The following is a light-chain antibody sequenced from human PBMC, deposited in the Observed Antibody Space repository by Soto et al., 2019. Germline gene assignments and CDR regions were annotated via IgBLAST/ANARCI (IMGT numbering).Light chain of an antibody. Sequence: DIQLTQSPSFLSASVGDRVTITCRASQGISSYLAWYQQKPGKAPKLLIYAASTLQSGVPSRFSGNGSGTEFTLTISSLQPEYFATYYCQQLNSYPLFGPGTKVDIK. CDR3: QQLNSYPL. CDR1: QGISSY. J-gene: IGKJ3*01. CDR2: AAS. V-gene: IGKV1-9*01.